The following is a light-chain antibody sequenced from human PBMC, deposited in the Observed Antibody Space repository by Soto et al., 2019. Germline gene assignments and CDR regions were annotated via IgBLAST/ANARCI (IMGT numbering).Light chain of an antibody. CDR1: QMISSY. CDR2: GAS. J-gene: IGKJ4*01. Sequence: DIQMTQSPSSLSASVGDRVTITCRASQMISSYLNWYQQKPGKAPKLLIYGASSLQSGVPPSFSGSGSGTDFTLTISSPQPEDFATYYCHQSYGIPLTFGGGTNVEIK. CDR3: HQSYGIPLT. V-gene: IGKV1-39*01.